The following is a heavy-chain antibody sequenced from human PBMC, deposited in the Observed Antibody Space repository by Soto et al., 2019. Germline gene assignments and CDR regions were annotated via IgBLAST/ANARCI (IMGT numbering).Heavy chain of an antibody. Sequence: SETLSLTCTVSGGSISSYYWSWIRQPPGKGLERIGYIYYSGSTNYTPSLKSRVPFSVDMSKNHFSLNLSSVPAADTAVYYCAGRYSGYDSHYFDYWGQGTLVTVSS. D-gene: IGHD5-12*01. CDR3: AGRYSGYDSHYFDY. J-gene: IGHJ4*02. CDR1: GGSISSYY. V-gene: IGHV4-59*08. CDR2: IYYSGST.